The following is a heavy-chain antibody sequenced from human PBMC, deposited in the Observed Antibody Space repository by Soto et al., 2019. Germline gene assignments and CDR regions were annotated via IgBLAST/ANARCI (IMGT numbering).Heavy chain of an antibody. CDR1: GFTFSSYS. CDR2: ISSSSSYI. Sequence: GSLRLSCAASGFTFSSYSMNWVRQAPGKGLEWVSSISSSSSYIYYADSVKGRFTISRDNAKNSLYLQMNSLRAEDTAVYYCARDTGITGYYYSYMDVWGKGTTVTVSS. V-gene: IGHV3-21*01. J-gene: IGHJ6*03. CDR3: ARDTGITGYYYSYMDV. D-gene: IGHD1-1*01.